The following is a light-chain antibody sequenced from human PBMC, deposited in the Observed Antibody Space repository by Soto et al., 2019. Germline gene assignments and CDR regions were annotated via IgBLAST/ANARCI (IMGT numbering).Light chain of an antibody. CDR2: DAS. V-gene: IGKV3-11*01. CDR1: QGVTIY. CDR3: QQRSSWPIT. Sequence: IVFTQSPATRSLPPGERATLSCRASQGVTIYLAWYQQRPGQAPRLLINDASRRATGIPDRFSGSGSGADFTLTISSLEPEDFAVYYCQQRSSWPITFGQGTRLEIK. J-gene: IGKJ5*01.